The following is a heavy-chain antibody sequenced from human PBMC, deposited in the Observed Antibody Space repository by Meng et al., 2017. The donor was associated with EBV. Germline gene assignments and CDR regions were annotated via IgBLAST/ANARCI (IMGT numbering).Heavy chain of an antibody. J-gene: IGHJ5*02. CDR1: GGSVNNESYY. D-gene: IGHD4-11*01. CDR2: IYYTGST. Sequence: QVQVQESGPGLVKPSXXXXXTXXVSGGSVNNESYYWGWIRQPPGKGLEYIGYIYYTGSTNYNSSLKSRVTISLDKSKNQFSLKLTSLTAADTAIYYCARGDYTNYPRWFDPWGQGTLVTVSS. CDR3: ARGDYTNYPRWFDP. V-gene: IGHV4-61*01.